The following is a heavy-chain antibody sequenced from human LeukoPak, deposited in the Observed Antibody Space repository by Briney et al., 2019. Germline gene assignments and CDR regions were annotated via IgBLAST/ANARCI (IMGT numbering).Heavy chain of an antibody. CDR3: ATDLGYCSGGSCSTYFDY. Sequence: GGSLRLSCAASGFTFSSYSMNWVRQAPGKGLEWVSSISSSSSYIYYADSVKGRFTISRDNAKNSLYLQMNSLRAEDTAVYYCATDLGYCSGGSCSTYFDYWGQGTLVTVSS. V-gene: IGHV3-21*01. CDR1: GFTFSSYS. J-gene: IGHJ4*02. D-gene: IGHD2-15*01. CDR2: ISSSSSYI.